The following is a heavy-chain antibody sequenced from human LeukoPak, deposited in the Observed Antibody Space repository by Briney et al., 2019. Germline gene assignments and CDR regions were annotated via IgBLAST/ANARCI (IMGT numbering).Heavy chain of an antibody. CDR2: INTQSGNT. V-gene: IGHV1-18*01. CDR3: ARVGYSSSWGAFDI. J-gene: IGHJ3*02. D-gene: IGHD6-13*01. Sequence: GASVKVSCEASGHTLTSYGINWMRQAPGQGLEWMGWINTQSGNTNYAQKVQGRLTLTTDRSTNTAYMELRSLRSDDTAVYYCARVGYSSSWGAFDIWGQGTMVTVSS. CDR1: GHTLTSYG.